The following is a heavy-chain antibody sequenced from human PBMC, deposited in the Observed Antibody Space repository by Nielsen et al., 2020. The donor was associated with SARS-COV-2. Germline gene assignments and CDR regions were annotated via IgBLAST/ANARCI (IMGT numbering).Heavy chain of an antibody. Sequence: ASVKVSCKASGYTFTGYYMHWVRQAPGQGLEWMGWINPNSGGTNYAQKFQGWVTMTKDTSISTAYMELSRLRSDDTAVYYCARGRGAPGRLSNWFDPWGQGTLVTVSS. CDR1: GYTFTGYY. J-gene: IGHJ5*02. D-gene: IGHD3-16*01. CDR2: INPNSGGT. CDR3: ARGRGAPGRLSNWFDP. V-gene: IGHV1-2*04.